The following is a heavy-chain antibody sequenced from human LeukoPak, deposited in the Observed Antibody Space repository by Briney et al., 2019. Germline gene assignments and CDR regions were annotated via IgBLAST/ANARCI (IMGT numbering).Heavy chain of an antibody. CDR1: GGSVSSGGYY. J-gene: IGHJ4*02. CDR3: AGNTVTTIAAAFDY. D-gene: IGHD4-17*01. CDR2: IYYSGST. Sequence: PSETLSLICTVSGGSVSSGGYYWSWIRQHPGKGLEWIGYIYYSGSTYYNPSLKSRVTISVDTSKNQFSLKLSSVTAADTAVYYCAGNTVTTIAAAFDYWGQGTLVTVSS. V-gene: IGHV4-31*03.